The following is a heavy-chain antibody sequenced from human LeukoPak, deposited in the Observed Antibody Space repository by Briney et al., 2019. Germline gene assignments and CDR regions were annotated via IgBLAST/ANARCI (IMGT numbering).Heavy chain of an antibody. D-gene: IGHD3-10*01. V-gene: IGHV4-59*01. Sequence: SETLSLTCTVSGGSISSYYWSWIRQPPEKGLEWLGYIFYTGGTTYNPSLQSRLTISLDTSKNQFSLRLTSVTAADTAVYYCARTGTSGSYSDSWGRGIQVTVSS. CDR2: IFYTGGT. J-gene: IGHJ5*01. CDR3: ARTGTSGSYSDS. CDR1: GGSISSYY.